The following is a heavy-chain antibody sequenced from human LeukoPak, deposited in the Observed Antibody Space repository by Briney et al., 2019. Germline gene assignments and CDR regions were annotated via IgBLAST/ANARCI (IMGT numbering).Heavy chain of an antibody. D-gene: IGHD6-13*01. CDR1: GFTFSDYY. CDR2: ISSSGSTI. Sequence: GGALRLSCAASGFTFSDYYMSWIRQAPGKGLEWVSYISSSGSTIYYADSVKGRFTIYRHNAKNSLYLQVNDQRAEDTAVYYCASTGTRIAAAGTGFRDWGQGTLVTVSS. CDR3: ASTGTRIAAAGTGFRD. J-gene: IGHJ4*02. V-gene: IGHV3-11*04.